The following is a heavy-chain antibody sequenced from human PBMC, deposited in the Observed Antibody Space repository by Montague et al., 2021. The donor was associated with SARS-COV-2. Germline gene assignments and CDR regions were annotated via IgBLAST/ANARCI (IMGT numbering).Heavy chain of an antibody. CDR1: GGSISSYY. V-gene: IGHV4-59*01. D-gene: IGHD3-10*01. J-gene: IGHJ3*01. CDR2: IYYCGST. Sequence: SETLSLTCTVSGGSISSYYWSWIRQPPGKGLEWIGYIYYCGSTNYNPSLKSRATISVDTSKNQFSLQLSSVTAADTAVYFCAKGCGSGGNTLTFWGQGAMVTVSS. CDR3: AKGCGSGGNTLTF.